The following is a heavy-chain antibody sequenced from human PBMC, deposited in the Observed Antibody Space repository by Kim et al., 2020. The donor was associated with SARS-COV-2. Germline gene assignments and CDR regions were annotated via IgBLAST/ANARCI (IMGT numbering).Heavy chain of an antibody. CDR3: ARQVVGSWFNFDV. J-gene: IGHJ3*01. CDR1: GSYIGLGYY. D-gene: IGHD6-13*01. Sequence: SETLSLTCAVSGSYIGLGYYWGWIRQPPGGGLEWVWSVSHSGHTYYNSSLKSRVTMSVDSSKNLVSLMLSSVTAADTAEYYCARQVVGSWFNFDVCGRG. V-gene: IGHV4-38-2*01. CDR2: VSHSGHT.